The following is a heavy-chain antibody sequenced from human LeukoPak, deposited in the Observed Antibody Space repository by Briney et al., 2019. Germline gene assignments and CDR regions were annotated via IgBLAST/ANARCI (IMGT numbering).Heavy chain of an antibody. CDR2: INPRGGST. V-gene: IGHV1-46*01. CDR1: GYTFTRNY. D-gene: IGHD4-17*01. CDR3: AREDADYYFSFDF. Sequence: ASVKVSCKASGYTFTRNYMHWVRQAPGQGLEWMGIINPRGGSTTYAQKFQGRLTMTRDTSTSTVYMELSSLRSEDTAVYYCAREDADYYFSFDFWGQGTLVTVSS. J-gene: IGHJ4*02.